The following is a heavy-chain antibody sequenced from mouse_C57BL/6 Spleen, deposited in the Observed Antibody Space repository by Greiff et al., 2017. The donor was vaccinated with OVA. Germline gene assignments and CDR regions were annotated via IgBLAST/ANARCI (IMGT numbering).Heavy chain of an antibody. CDR1: GSTFTDYY. CDR3: AISYYYGSSYVAMDY. V-gene: IGHV1-26*01. D-gene: IGHD1-1*01. Sequence: LVEPGASVQISCKASGSTFTDYYMNWVKQSHGKSLEWIGDINPNNGGTSYNQKFKGKATLTVDKSSSTAYMELRSLTSEDSAVYYCAISYYYGSSYVAMDYWGQGTSVTVSS. CDR2: INPNNGGT. J-gene: IGHJ4*01.